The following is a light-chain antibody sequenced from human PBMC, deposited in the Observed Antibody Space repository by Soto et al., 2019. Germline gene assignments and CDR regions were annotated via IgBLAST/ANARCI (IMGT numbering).Light chain of an antibody. J-gene: IGKJ1*01. CDR2: KAS. V-gene: IGKV1-5*03. Sequence: DIQMTQSPSTLSASVGDRVTITCRASQSISTFLAWYQQKPGKAPNLLIYKASTLESGVPSSFSGSGSGTELTLTISSLQPYHFATYYCQQYSSSPWTFGPGPRVEIK. CDR3: QQYSSSPWT. CDR1: QSISTF.